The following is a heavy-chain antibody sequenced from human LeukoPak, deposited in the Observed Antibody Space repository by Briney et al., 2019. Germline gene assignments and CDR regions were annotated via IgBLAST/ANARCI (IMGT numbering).Heavy chain of an antibody. CDR1: GFTFRSYW. J-gene: IGHJ4*02. CDR2: IKEDGSEK. CDR3: ASLVDTGMAEY. V-gene: IGHV3-7*01. Sequence: GGSLRLSCAASGFTFRSYWMTWVRQAPGKGLEWVANIKEDGSEKYYVDSVKGRFTISRDNAKNSLYLQMNSLRAEDTAVYYCASLVDTGMAEYWGQGTLVTVSS. D-gene: IGHD5-18*01.